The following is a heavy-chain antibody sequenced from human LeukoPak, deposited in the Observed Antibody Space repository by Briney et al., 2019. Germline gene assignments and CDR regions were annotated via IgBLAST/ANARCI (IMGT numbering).Heavy chain of an antibody. Sequence: SQTLSLTCTVSGGSISSGSYYWSWIRQPAGKGLEWIGRNYTSGSTNYNPSLKSRVTISVDTSKNQFSLKLSSVTAADTAVYYCARDAGYSSGWLHWYFDLWGRGTLATVSS. CDR3: ARDAGYSSGWLHWYFDL. V-gene: IGHV4-61*02. J-gene: IGHJ2*01. D-gene: IGHD6-19*01. CDR2: NYTSGST. CDR1: GGSISSGSYY.